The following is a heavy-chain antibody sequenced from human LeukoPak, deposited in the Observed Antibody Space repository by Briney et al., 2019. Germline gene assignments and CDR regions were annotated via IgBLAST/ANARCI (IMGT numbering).Heavy chain of an antibody. CDR1: GGSFSGYY. J-gene: IGHJ4*02. CDR3: ARALAVTIFDY. CDR2: INHSGST. Sequence: NPSETLSLTCAVYGGSFSGYYWSWIRQPPGKGLEWIGEINHSGSTNYNPSLKSRVTISVDTSKNQFSLKLSSVTAADTAVYYCARALAVTIFDYWGQGTLVTVSS. D-gene: IGHD4-17*01. V-gene: IGHV4-34*01.